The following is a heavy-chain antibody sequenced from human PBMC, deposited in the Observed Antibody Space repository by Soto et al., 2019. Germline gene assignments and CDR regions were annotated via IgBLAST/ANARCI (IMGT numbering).Heavy chain of an antibody. V-gene: IGHV3-9*01. J-gene: IGHJ6*03. CDR2: ISWNSNSV. D-gene: IGHD6-13*01. CDR3: AKDRYSSYLYYMDV. CDR1: GFTFDDYA. Sequence: SLRLSCAASGFTFDDYAMHWVRQAPGKGLEWVSGISWNSNSVGYADSVKGRFTISRDNARNSLYLQMNSLRAEDTALYYCAKDRYSSYLYYMDVWGKGTTVTVSS.